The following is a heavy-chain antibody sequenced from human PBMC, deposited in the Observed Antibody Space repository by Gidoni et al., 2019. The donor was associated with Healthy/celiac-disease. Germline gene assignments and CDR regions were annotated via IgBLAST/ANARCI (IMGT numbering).Heavy chain of an antibody. D-gene: IGHD3-3*01. Sequence: QVQLQESGPGLVKPSQTLSLTCTVSGGSISSGSYYWSWIRQPAGKGLEWIGRIYTSGSPNYNPSLKSRVTISVDTSKNQFSLKLSSVTAADTAVYYCARCRGSDFGVEPAGFDPWGQGTLVTVSS. CDR1: GGSISSGSYY. V-gene: IGHV4-61*02. CDR3: ARCRGSDFGVEPAGFDP. J-gene: IGHJ5*02. CDR2: IYTSGSP.